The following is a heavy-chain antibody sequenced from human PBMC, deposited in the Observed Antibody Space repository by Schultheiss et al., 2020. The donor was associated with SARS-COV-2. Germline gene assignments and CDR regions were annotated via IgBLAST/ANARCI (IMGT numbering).Heavy chain of an antibody. Sequence: SVKVSCKASGGTFSSYAISWVRQAPGQGLEWMGGIIPIFGTANYAQKFQGRVTITADESTSTAYMELSSLRSEDTAVYYCARDRYDFWSGYVSYWYFDLSGRRTLVNVSS. V-gene: IGHV1-69*13. J-gene: IGHJ2*01. D-gene: IGHD3-3*01. CDR3: ARDRYDFWSGYVSYWYFDL. CDR1: GGTFSSYA. CDR2: IIPIFGTA.